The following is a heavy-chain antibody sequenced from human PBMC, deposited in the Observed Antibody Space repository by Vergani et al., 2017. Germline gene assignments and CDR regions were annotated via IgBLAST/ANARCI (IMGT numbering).Heavy chain of an antibody. CDR2: IHPADSYT. CDR3: ARLYGRDSSGSKYFDY. CDR1: GYSFTNYW. J-gene: IGHJ4*02. D-gene: IGHD6-25*01. V-gene: IGHV5-51*01. Sequence: EVQLVQSGAEVKKPGESLKISCQISGYSFTNYWIGWVSQMPGKGLDWMGIIHPADSYTRYSPSFQGQVTISVDKSISTSYLQRSSLGASDSAIYYCARLYGRDSSGSKYFDYWGQGTLVTVSS.